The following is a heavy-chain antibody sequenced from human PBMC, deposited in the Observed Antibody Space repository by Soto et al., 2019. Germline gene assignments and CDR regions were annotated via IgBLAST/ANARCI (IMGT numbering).Heavy chain of an antibody. CDR3: ARHFDVDPSLDQYYFDL. CDR1: GVSITPYF. CDR2: IYASART. Sequence: QVQLQESGPGLVKPSETLSLTCTVSGVSITPYFWSWIRQPAGKAPEWVGHIYASARTTYNPSLKSRVTMFVSQTQVSLRLTSVTAADTAVYYCARHFDVDPSLDQYYFDLWGRGALVTVSS. V-gene: IGHV4-4*07. J-gene: IGHJ2*01. D-gene: IGHD3-9*01.